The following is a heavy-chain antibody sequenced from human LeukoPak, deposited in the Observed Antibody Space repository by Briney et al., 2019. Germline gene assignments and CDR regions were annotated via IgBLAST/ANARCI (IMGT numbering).Heavy chain of an antibody. V-gene: IGHV3-48*03. CDR1: GFTFSSYE. J-gene: IGHJ6*03. Sequence: GGSLRLSCAASGFTFSSYEMNWVRQAPGKGLEWVSYISSSGSTIYYADSVKGRFTISRDNAKNSLYLRMNSLRAEDTAVYYCARAHSSGWYKNVYYYYYMDVRGKGTTVTISS. CDR2: ISSSGSTI. D-gene: IGHD6-19*01. CDR3: ARAHSSGWYKNVYYYYYMDV.